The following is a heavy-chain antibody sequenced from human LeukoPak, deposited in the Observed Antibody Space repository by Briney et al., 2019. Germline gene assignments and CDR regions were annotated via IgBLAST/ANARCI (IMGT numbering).Heavy chain of an antibody. Sequence: SGPTLVHPTQTLTLTCTFSGFSLRTSGVGVGWIRQPPGRALEWLALIYWDDDKRYSPSLKSSLTITKDTSKNQVVLTMTNMDPVDTATYYCAHISSSSPIDYWGQGTLVTVSS. D-gene: IGHD6-13*01. J-gene: IGHJ4*02. V-gene: IGHV2-5*02. CDR2: IYWDDDK. CDR3: AHISSSSPIDY. CDR1: GFSLRTSGVG.